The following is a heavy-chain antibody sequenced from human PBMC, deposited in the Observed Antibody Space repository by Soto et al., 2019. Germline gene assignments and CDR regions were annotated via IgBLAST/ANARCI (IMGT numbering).Heavy chain of an antibody. J-gene: IGHJ6*02. Sequence: SVKVSCKASGGSFSKFAINWVRQAPGQGLEWMGGIIPTLGTTDYAHKFQGRVTITADEATRTAYMELSGLRSEDTAVYYCARDDATHCGDDCYRYFHYGMDVWGQGPTVTVS. CDR3: ARDDATHCGDDCYRYFHYGMDV. D-gene: IGHD2-21*02. CDR1: GGSFSKFA. CDR2: IIPTLGTT. V-gene: IGHV1-69*13.